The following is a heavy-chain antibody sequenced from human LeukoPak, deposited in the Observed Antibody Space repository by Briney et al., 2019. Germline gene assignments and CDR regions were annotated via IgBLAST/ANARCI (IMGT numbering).Heavy chain of an antibody. J-gene: IGHJ6*03. D-gene: IGHD2-2*01. Sequence: GGSLRLSCAASGFTFSSYGMSWVRQAPGKGLEWVSAISGSGGSTYYADSVKGRFTNSRDNSKNTLYLQMNSLRAEDTAVYYCARVVPAARNYYYYYMDVWGKGTTVTISS. V-gene: IGHV3-23*01. CDR1: GFTFSSYG. CDR3: ARVVPAARNYYYYYMDV. CDR2: ISGSGGST.